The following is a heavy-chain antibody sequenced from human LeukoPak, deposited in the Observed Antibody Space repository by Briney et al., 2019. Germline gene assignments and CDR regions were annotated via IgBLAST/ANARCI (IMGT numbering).Heavy chain of an antibody. Sequence: SETLSLTCAVSGGPICSGGYSWRWIRQPPGKGLEWIGYIYHSGSTYYNPSLTSRVTISVDRSKNQSSLKLSSVTAADTAVYYCARVLLWFGELSYFDYWGQGTLVTVSS. CDR3: ARVLLWFGELSYFDY. D-gene: IGHD3-10*01. CDR2: IYHSGST. CDR1: GGPICSGGYS. J-gene: IGHJ4*02. V-gene: IGHV4-30-2*01.